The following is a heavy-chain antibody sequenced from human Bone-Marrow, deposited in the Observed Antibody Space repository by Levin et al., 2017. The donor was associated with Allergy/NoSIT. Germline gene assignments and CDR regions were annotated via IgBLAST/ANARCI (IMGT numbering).Heavy chain of an antibody. CDR3: SREDGSTFDS. CDR1: GGSISSGGYH. Sequence: LRLSCTVSGGSISSGGYHWSWIRQHAGKGLEWIGYIYYSGSTYYNPSLKSRAMISLDTSTNQLSLKATSATAADAAVYYCSREDGSTFDSWGQGTLVTVSS. CDR2: IYYSGST. J-gene: IGHJ4*02. V-gene: IGHV4-31*03. D-gene: IGHD5-24*01.